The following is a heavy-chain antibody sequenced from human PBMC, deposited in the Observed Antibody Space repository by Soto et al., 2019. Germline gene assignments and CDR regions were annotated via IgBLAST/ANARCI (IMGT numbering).Heavy chain of an antibody. CDR1: EFSFENYA. CDR3: AKASVWYPYFDS. CDR2: ITYTGVST. D-gene: IGHD6-13*01. Sequence: GGSLRLSCAASEFSFENYARSWVRQAPGKGLEWVSSITYTGVSTYYADSVKGRFTISRDNSKDTLYLQMNSLRAEDTAVYYCAKASVWYPYFDSWGQGTLVTVSS. V-gene: IGHV3-23*01. J-gene: IGHJ4*02.